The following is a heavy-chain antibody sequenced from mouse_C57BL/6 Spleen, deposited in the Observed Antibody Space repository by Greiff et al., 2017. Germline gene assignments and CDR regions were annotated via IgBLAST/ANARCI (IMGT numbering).Heavy chain of an antibody. CDR1: GFTFSSYT. V-gene: IGHV5-9*01. J-gene: IGHJ3*01. CDR2: ISGGGGNT. D-gene: IGHD1-1*01. CDR3: ARQGITTAGGAWFAY. Sequence: DVKLVESGGGLVKPGGSLKLSCAASGFTFSSYTMSWVRQTPEKRLEWVATISGGGGNTYYPDSVKGRFTISGDNAKNTLYLQMSSLRSEDTALYYCARQGITTAGGAWFAYWGQGTLVTVSA.